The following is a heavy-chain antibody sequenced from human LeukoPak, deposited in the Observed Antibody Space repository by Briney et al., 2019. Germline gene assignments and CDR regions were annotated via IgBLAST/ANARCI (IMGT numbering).Heavy chain of an antibody. V-gene: IGHV4-30-2*01. D-gene: IGHD2-2*01. CDR2: IYHTGST. CDR3: ARLQYCSGTSCYWFDP. J-gene: IGHJ5*02. CDR1: GGSISSGLYS. Sequence: SQTLSLTCDVSGGSISSGLYSWSWIRQPLGKGLEWIGYIYHTGSTYYNPSLKSRVTISVDTSKNQFSLRLSPVTAADTAVYYCARLQYCSGTSCYWFDPWGQGTLVTVSS.